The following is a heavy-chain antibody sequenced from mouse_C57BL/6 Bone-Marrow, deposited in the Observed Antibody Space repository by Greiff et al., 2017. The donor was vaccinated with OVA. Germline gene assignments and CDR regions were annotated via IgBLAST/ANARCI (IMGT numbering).Heavy chain of an antibody. J-gene: IGHJ4*01. CDR2: IYPRSGNT. D-gene: IGHD2-5*01. CDR1: GYTFTSYG. V-gene: IGHV1-81*01. CDR3: ARGAYYSNCAMDY. Sequence: VQLQQSGAELARPGASVKLSCKASGYTFTSYGISWVKQRTGQGLEWIGEIYPRSGNTYYNEKFKGKATLTADKSSSTAYMELRSLTSEDSAVYFCARGAYYSNCAMDYWGQGTSVTVSS.